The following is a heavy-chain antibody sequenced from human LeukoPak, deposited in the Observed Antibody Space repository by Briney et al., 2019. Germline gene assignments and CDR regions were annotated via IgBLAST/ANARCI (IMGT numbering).Heavy chain of an antibody. Sequence: PGRSLRLSCAASGFTFSSYGMHWVRQAPGKGLEWVALIWYDGSNKYYADSVKGRFTISRDNSKNTLYLQMNSLRAEDTAVYYCARDPIGYCSSSSCFGPEHWGQGTLVTASS. CDR1: GFTFSSYG. J-gene: IGHJ4*02. V-gene: IGHV3-33*01. D-gene: IGHD2-15*01. CDR2: IWYDGSNK. CDR3: ARDPIGYCSSSSCFGPEH.